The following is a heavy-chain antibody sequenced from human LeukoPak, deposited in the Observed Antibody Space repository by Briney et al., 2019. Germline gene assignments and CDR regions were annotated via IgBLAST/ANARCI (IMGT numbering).Heavy chain of an antibody. CDR2: IYYSGST. CDR3: ARGFNYDFWSGSTPNWFDP. CDR1: GGSISSYY. Sequence: PSETLSLTCTVSGGSISSYYWSWIRQPPGKGLEWIGYIYYSGSTNYNPSLKSRVTISVDTSKNQFTLKLSSVTAADTAVYYCARGFNYDFWSGSTPNWFDPWGQGTLVTVSS. D-gene: IGHD3-3*01. V-gene: IGHV4-59*01. J-gene: IGHJ5*02.